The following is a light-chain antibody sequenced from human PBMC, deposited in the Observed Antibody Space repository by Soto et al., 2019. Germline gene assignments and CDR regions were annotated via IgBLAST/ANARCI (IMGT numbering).Light chain of an antibody. CDR2: DTS. V-gene: IGKV3-15*01. CDR3: QQYVNWPPGA. Sequence: EIVVTQSPATLSVSPGERVTLSCRASQSVSSSLAWYQQRPGQAPRLLIYDTSPRAAGIAARFSGSGSGTEFNLTISSLQSEDSAVYYCQQYVNWPPGAFGQGTTVEIK. J-gene: IGKJ1*01. CDR1: QSVSSS.